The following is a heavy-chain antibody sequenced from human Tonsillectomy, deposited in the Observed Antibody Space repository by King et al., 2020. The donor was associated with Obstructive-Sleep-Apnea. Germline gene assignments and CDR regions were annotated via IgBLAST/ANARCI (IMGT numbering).Heavy chain of an antibody. CDR1: GGSFSDYY. CDR2: INHSGST. J-gene: IGHJ4*02. CDR3: ARVLGAAGPDYYFDY. Sequence: HVQLQQWGTGLLKPSETLSLTCAVYGGSFSDYYWSWIRQPPGKELEWSGEINHSGSTNFNPSLKSRVTISVDTSRNQFSLKLHSVTAADTAVYYCARVLGAAGPDYYFDYWGQGTLVTVSS. V-gene: IGHV4-34*01. D-gene: IGHD1-26*01.